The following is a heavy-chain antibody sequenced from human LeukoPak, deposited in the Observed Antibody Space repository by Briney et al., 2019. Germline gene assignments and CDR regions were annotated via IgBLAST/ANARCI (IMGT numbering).Heavy chain of an antibody. CDR2: IIPIFGTA. CDR3: ARDKDSSSWYMNAFDI. J-gene: IGHJ3*02. D-gene: IGHD6-13*01. V-gene: IGHV1-69*13. Sequence: GASVKVSCKASGGTFSSYAISWVRQAPGQGLEWMGGIIPIFGTANYAQKFQGRVTITADESTSTAYMELSSLRSEDTAVYYCARDKDSSSWYMNAFDIWGQGTMVTVSS. CDR1: GGTFSSYA.